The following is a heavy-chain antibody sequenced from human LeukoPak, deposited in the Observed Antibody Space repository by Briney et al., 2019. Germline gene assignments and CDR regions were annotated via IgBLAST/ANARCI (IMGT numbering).Heavy chain of an antibody. Sequence: GESLKISCQGSGYTFTSYWIGWVRQMPGKGLEWMGIIYSGGSDTRYSPSFQGHVTISADKSITTAYLQWSSLKAWDTAKYYCARQVGSGSFTAYYYMDVWGKGDTVTVSS. CDR2: IYSGGSDT. V-gene: IGHV5-51*01. CDR1: GYTFTSYW. J-gene: IGHJ6*03. D-gene: IGHD1-26*01. CDR3: ARQVGSGSFTAYYYMDV.